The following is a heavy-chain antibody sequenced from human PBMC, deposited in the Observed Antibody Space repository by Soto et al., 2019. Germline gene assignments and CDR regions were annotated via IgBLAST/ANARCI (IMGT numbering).Heavy chain of an antibody. D-gene: IGHD2-2*01. V-gene: IGHV5-10-1*01. CDR3: ARWGGVVPAATLYYYYGMDV. Sequence: PGESLKISCKGSGYSFTSYWISWVRQMPGKGLEWMGRIDPSDSYTNYSPSFQGHVAISADKSISTAYLQWSSLKASDTAMYYCARWGGVVPAATLYYYYGMDVWGQGTTVTVSS. J-gene: IGHJ6*02. CDR2: IDPSDSYT. CDR1: GYSFTSYW.